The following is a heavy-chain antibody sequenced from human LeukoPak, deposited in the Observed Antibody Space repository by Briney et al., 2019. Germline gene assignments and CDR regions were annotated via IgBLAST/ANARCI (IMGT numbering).Heavy chain of an antibody. V-gene: IGHV3-7*01. CDR2: IKQDGSEK. CDR3: AREYQLLSSYYYMDV. CDR1: GFDFSNYG. D-gene: IGHD2-2*01. J-gene: IGHJ6*03. Sequence: PGRSLRLSCAASGFDFSNYGMHWVRQAPGKGLEWVAKIKQDGSEKYYADSVKGRFTISRDNAKNSLYLQMNSLRAEDTAVYYCAREYQLLSSYYYMDVWGKGTTVTVSS.